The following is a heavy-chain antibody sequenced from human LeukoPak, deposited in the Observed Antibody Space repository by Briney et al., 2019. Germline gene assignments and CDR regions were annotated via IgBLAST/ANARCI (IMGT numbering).Heavy chain of an antibody. CDR3: ASAVDTAHSRTKYYFDY. CDR1: GGTFSSYA. Sequence: SVKVSCKASGGTFSSYAISWVRQAPGQRLEWMGGIIPIFATANYAQKFQGRVTITADESTSTAYMELSSLRSEDTAVYYCASAVDTAHSRTKYYFDYWGQGTLVTVSS. J-gene: IGHJ4*02. D-gene: IGHD5-18*01. CDR2: IIPIFATA. V-gene: IGHV1-69*13.